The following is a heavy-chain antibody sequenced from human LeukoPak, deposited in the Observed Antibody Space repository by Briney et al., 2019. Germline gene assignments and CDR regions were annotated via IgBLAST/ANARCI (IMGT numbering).Heavy chain of an antibody. CDR3: ARDLVVTSGY. CDR1: GFTFSSYW. V-gene: IGHV3-74*01. CDR2: INGDGSST. Sequence: PGRSLRLSCAAAGFTFSSYWMHWVRQAPGKGLVWVSRINGDGSSTTYADSVKGRFTISRDNAKNTLYLQMNGLRAEDTSVYYCARDLVVTSGYWGQGTLVTVSS. D-gene: IGHD2-2*01. J-gene: IGHJ4*02.